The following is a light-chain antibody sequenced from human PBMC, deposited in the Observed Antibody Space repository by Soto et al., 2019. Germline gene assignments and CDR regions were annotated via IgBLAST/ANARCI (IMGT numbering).Light chain of an antibody. J-gene: IGKJ4*01. V-gene: IGKV1-5*03. CDR1: QTISSW. Sequence: DIQMTQSPSTLSASVGDRVTITCRASQTISSWVAWYQQKPGKAPKLLIYKATSLESGVPSRFRGSGSGTEFTLTITGLQPDDFASYYCQQYSTYFSLTFGGGTKGGYQT. CDR2: KAT. CDR3: QQYSTYFSLT.